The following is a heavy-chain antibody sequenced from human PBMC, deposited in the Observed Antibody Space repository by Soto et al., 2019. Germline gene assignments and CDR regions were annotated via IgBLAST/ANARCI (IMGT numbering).Heavy chain of an antibody. V-gene: IGHV1-69*13. D-gene: IGHD6-6*01. Sequence: GASVKVSCKASGGTFSSYAISWVRQAPGQGLEWMGGIIPIFGTANYAQKFQGRVTITADESTSTAYMELSSLRSEDTAVYYCAREYSSSPGDYFDYWGQGTLVTVSS. CDR3: AREYSSSPGDYFDY. J-gene: IGHJ4*02. CDR2: IIPIFGTA. CDR1: GGTFSSYA.